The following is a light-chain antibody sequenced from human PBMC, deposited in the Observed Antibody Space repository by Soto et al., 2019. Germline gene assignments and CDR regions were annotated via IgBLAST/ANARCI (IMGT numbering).Light chain of an antibody. CDR2: GAS. CDR1: QSVSSSY. Sequence: EIVLTQSPGTLSLSPGERATLSCRASQSVSSSYLAWSQQRPGQAPRLLIYGASSRAAGIPDRFSGSGSGTDFTLTITRLEPEDCAVYYCQQYGSSPYTFGQGTKLEIK. J-gene: IGKJ2*01. CDR3: QQYGSSPYT. V-gene: IGKV3-20*01.